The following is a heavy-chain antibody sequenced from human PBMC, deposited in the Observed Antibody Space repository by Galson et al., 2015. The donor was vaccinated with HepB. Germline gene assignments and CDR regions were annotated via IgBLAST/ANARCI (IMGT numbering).Heavy chain of an antibody. V-gene: IGHV4/OR15-8*03. CDR2: VHQSGST. D-gene: IGHD2-2*02. CDR1: GGSISSADW. Sequence: ETLSLTCVVSGGSISSADWWSWVRQPPGKRLEWIGKVHQSGSTRFSPYFSSRITMSVDKSENPFSLRLTSVTDADTAMYYCATRKNRFTVTAALPGDAFHIWGQGAMVIVSS. CDR3: ATRKNRFTVTAALPGDAFHI. J-gene: IGHJ3*02.